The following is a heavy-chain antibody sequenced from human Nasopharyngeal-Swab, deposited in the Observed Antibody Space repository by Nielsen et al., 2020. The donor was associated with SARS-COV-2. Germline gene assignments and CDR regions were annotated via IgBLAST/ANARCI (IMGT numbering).Heavy chain of an antibody. CDR1: GFTFSSYW. CDR3: AREDTAMGNGMAV. D-gene: IGHD5-18*01. Sequence: GGSLRLSCAASGFTFSSYWMSWVRQAPGKGLEWVANIKQDGSEKYYVDSVKGRFTISRDNAKNSLYLQMNSLRAEDTAVYYCAREDTAMGNGMAVWGQGTTVTVSS. J-gene: IGHJ6*02. CDR2: IKQDGSEK. V-gene: IGHV3-7*01.